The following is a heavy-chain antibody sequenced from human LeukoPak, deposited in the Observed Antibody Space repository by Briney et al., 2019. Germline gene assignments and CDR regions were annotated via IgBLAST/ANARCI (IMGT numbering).Heavy chain of an antibody. CDR2: ITGSGDNT. Sequence: GGSLRLSCAASGFTFSSYGMTWVRQAPGKGLEWVSGITGSGDNTYYADSVKGRFTISRDNSKNTLYLQMNSLRPEDTAAYYCAKVGIVGATTSAYFEYWGQGTLVTVS. CDR3: AKVGIVGATTSAYFEY. V-gene: IGHV3-23*01. D-gene: IGHD1-26*01. CDR1: GFTFSSYG. J-gene: IGHJ4*02.